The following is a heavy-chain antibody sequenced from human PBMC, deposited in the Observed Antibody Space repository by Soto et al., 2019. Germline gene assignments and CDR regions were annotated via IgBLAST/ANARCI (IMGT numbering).Heavy chain of an antibody. CDR1: GGSISSSSYY. D-gene: IGHD3-22*01. J-gene: IGHJ4*02. CDR2: IYYSGST. CDR3: ATGQFRSGFFDY. V-gene: IGHV4-39*01. Sequence: SETLSLTCTVSGGSISSSSYYWGWIRQPPGKGLEWIGSIYYSGSTYYNPSLKSRVTISVDTSKNQFSLKLSSVTAADTAVYYCATGQFRSGFFDYWGQGTLVTVSS.